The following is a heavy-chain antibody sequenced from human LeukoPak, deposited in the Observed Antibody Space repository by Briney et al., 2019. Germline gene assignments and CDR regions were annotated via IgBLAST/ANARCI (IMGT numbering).Heavy chain of an antibody. CDR2: IYHSGTT. D-gene: IGHD6-13*01. CDR3: ARAEGYGRKKFDY. J-gene: IGHJ4*02. Sequence: PSETLSLTCAVSGVSISNTNWWSWVRQPPGKGLEWIGEIYHSGTTNYNPSLKSPVTISVDKSKNQLSLKLSSVTAADTAVYYCARAEGYGRKKFDYRGEGILGTVSS. CDR1: GVSISNTNW. V-gene: IGHV4-4*02.